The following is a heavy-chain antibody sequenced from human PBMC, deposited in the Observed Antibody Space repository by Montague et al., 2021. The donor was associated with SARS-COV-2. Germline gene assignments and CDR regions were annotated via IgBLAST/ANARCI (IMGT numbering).Heavy chain of an antibody. V-gene: IGHV2-5*02. CDR3: AHKNSGWPIEFDN. CDR1: GFSLSTTGVG. CDR2: FYWDDDT. J-gene: IGHJ4*02. D-gene: IGHD6-19*01. Sequence: VKPTQTLTLTCTFSGFSLSTTGVGVGWIRQPPGKALECRALFYWDDDTRYSPSLKTRLTVTKDTSKNQVVLTMTNMDPVDTATYFCAHKNSGWPIEFDNWGQGALVTVSS.